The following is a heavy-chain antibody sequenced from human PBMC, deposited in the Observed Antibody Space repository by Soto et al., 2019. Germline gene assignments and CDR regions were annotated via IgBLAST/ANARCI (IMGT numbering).Heavy chain of an antibody. Sequence: GGSLRLSCAASGFTFSSYAMHWVRQAPGKGLEWVAVISYDGSNKYYADSVKGRFTISRDNSKNTLYLQMNSLRAEDTAVYYCASIRWFGELYDYWGQGTLVTVSS. CDR1: GFTFSSYA. CDR2: ISYDGSNK. CDR3: ASIRWFGELYDY. J-gene: IGHJ4*02. D-gene: IGHD3-10*01. V-gene: IGHV3-30-3*01.